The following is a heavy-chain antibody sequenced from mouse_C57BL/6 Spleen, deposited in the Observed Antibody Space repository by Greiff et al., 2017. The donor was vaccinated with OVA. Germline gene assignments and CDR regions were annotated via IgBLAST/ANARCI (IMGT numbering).Heavy chain of an antibody. CDR3: ARYPIYYGSSYAMDY. V-gene: IGHV1-42*01. Sequence: EVQLVESGPELVKPGASVKISCKASGYSFTGYYMNWVKQSPEKSLEWIGEINPSTGGTTYNQKFKAKATLTVDKSSSTAYMQLKSLTSEDSAVYYCARYPIYYGSSYAMDYWGQGTSVTVSS. CDR1: GYSFTGYY. CDR2: INPSTGGT. D-gene: IGHD1-1*01. J-gene: IGHJ4*01.